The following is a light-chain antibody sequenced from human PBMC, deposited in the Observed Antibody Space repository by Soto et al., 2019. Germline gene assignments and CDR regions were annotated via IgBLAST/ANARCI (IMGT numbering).Light chain of an antibody. V-gene: IGKV3-20*01. CDR1: QSVSSSY. Sequence: EIVLTQSPGTLSLSPGERATLSCRASQSVSSSYLAWYQQRPRQAPRLLIYGASSRATGIPDRFSGSGSGTDFTLTISRLESEDFAVYYCQQYGSSPSITFGQGTRLEIK. J-gene: IGKJ5*01. CDR2: GAS. CDR3: QQYGSSPSIT.